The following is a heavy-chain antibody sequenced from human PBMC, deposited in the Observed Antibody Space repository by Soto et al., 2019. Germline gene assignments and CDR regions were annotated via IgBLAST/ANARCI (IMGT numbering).Heavy chain of an antibody. CDR2: VSGSGSST. V-gene: IGHV3-23*01. D-gene: IGHD2-15*01. CDR3: ARRSPSWAFDI. CDR1: GFTFSNYA. Sequence: GGSLRLSCAFSGFTFSNYAMNWVRQAPGKGLEWVSVVSGSGSSTYYADSVKGRFTISRDNSKNTLYLQMNSLRAEDTAVYYCARRSPSWAFDIWGQGTMVTVSS. J-gene: IGHJ3*02.